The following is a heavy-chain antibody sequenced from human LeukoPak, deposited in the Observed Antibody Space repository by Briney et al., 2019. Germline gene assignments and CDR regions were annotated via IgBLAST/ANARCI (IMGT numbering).Heavy chain of an antibody. CDR3: ARTQTFSCTNGVCTHSEHFDY. V-gene: IGHV4-59*01. Sequence: SETLSLTCTVSGGSISSYYWSWIRQPPGKGLEWIGYIYYSGSTNYNPSLKSRVTISVDTSKNQFSLKLSSVTAEDTAVYYCARTQTFSCTNGVCTHSEHFDYWGQGTLVTVSS. D-gene: IGHD2-8*01. CDR2: IYYSGST. CDR1: GGSISSYY. J-gene: IGHJ4*02.